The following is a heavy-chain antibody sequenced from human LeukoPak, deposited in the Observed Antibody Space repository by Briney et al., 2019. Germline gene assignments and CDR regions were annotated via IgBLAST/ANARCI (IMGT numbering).Heavy chain of an antibody. CDR2: ISYDGSNK. D-gene: IGHD2-2*01. V-gene: IGHV3-30-3*01. Sequence: PGRSLRLSCAASGFTFSSYAMHWVRQAPGKGLEWVAVISYDGSNKYYADSVKGRFTISRDNSKNTLYLQMNSLRAEDTAVYYCARDGRYCSSTSCYLDYYYMDVWGKGTTVTVSS. J-gene: IGHJ6*03. CDR1: GFTFSSYA. CDR3: ARDGRYCSSTSCYLDYYYMDV.